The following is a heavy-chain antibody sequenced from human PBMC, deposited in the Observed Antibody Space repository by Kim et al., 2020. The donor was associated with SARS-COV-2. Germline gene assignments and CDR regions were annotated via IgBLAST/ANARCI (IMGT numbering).Heavy chain of an antibody. D-gene: IGHD3-9*01. Sequence: GGSLRLSCAASGFTFSDYYMSWIRQAPGKGLEWVSYISSSGSTIYYADSVKGRFTISRDNAKNSLYLQMNSLRAEDTAVYYCARGIVRYFDWLLSYYFDYWGQGTLVTVSS. CDR1: GFTFSDYY. CDR3: ARGIVRYFDWLLSYYFDY. CDR2: ISSSGSTI. J-gene: IGHJ4*02. V-gene: IGHV3-11*01.